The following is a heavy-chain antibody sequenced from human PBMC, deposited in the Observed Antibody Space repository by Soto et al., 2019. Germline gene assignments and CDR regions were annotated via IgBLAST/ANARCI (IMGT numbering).Heavy chain of an antibody. J-gene: IGHJ6*02. CDR2: ISGSGGST. V-gene: IGHV3-23*01. Sequence: GGSLRLSCAASGFTFSSYAMSWVRQAPGKGLEWVSAISGSGGSTYYADSVKGRFTISRDNSKNTLDLQMNSLRAEDTAVYYCAKGSYDSSGYYYYYYGMDVWGQGTTVTVSS. CDR3: AKGSYDSSGYYYYYYGMDV. D-gene: IGHD3-22*01. CDR1: GFTFSSYA.